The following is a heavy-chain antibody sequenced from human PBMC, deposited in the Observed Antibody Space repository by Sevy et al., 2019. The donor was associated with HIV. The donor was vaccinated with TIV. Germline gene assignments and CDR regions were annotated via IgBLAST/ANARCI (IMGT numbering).Heavy chain of an antibody. CDR1: GFTFSDYY. J-gene: IGHJ5*02. Sequence: GGSLRLSCAASGFTFSDYYMSWIRQAPGKGLEWVSYISRSGTTINYADSVKGRFTISRDNAKNSLYLLMNSLRAEDTAVYYCARENTMIEEPGWFDPWGQGTLVTVSS. CDR3: ARENTMIEEPGWFDP. CDR2: ISRSGTTI. D-gene: IGHD3-22*01. V-gene: IGHV3-11*01.